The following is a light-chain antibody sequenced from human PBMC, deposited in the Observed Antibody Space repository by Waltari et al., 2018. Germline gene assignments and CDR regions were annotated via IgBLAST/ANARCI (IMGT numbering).Light chain of an antibody. CDR1: QSVSKY. CDR2: GAS. V-gene: IGKV3-20*01. Sequence: EIVLTQSPGTLSLSPGDTAILSCRASQSVSKYLAWYQQKPGQAPRLLIFGASSWATGIPDRVRGGGSGTDLSLTISIVEPEDFAVYYCQQYVSLPATFGHGTKVEIE. CDR3: QQYVSLPAT. J-gene: IGKJ1*01.